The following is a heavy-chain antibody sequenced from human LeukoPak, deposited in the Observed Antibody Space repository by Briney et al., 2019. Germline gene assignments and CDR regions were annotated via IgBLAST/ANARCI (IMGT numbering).Heavy chain of an antibody. J-gene: IGHJ4*02. D-gene: IGHD2/OR15-2a*01. CDR1: GFTFSSYW. Sequence: PGGSLRLSCAASGFTFSSYWMSWFRQAPGKGLEWVANIKEDGSEKNYVDSVKGRFTISRDNAKNSLYLQMNSLRAEDTAVYYCARGGGRHVEYWGQGNLVTVSS. CDR3: ARGGGRHVEY. CDR2: IKEDGSEK. V-gene: IGHV3-7*05.